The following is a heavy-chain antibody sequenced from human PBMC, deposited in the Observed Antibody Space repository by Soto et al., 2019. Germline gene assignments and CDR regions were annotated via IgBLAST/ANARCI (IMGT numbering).Heavy chain of an antibody. CDR1: GGTFSSYA. CDR2: IIPIFGTA. D-gene: IGHD2-21*02. V-gene: IGHV1-69*01. J-gene: IGHJ1*01. CDR3: AGFGVAYCGGDCYSGEYFQH. Sequence: ASVKVSCKASGGTFSSYAISWVRQAPGQGLEWMGGIIPIFGTANYAQKFQGRVTITADESTSTAYMELSSLRSEDTAVYYCAGFGVAYCGGDCYSGEYFQHWGQGTLVTVSS.